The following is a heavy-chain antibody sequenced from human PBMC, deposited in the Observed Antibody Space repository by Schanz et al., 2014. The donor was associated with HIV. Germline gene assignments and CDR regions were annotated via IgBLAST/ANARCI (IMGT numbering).Heavy chain of an antibody. J-gene: IGHJ4*02. CDR2: IIPIFGTA. D-gene: IGHD6-13*01. CDR1: GGTFSSFS. Sequence: QVQLLQSGAEVKKPGSSVKVSCKVSGGTFSSFSVNWVRQAPGQGLEWMGGIIPIFGTANYAQNFQGRVTITADESTSTAYMELSSLRSEDTAVYYCARDSPVAAGTLDYWGQGTLVTVSS. V-gene: IGHV1-69*01. CDR3: ARDSPVAAGTLDY.